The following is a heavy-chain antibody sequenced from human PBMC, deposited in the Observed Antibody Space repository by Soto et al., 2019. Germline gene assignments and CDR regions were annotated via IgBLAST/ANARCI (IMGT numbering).Heavy chain of an antibody. CDR1: GYSFTNYW. CDR2: IYPGYSDT. Sequence: GESLKISCKGSGYSFTNYWIGWVRQMPGKGLEWMGSIYPGYSDTRYSPSFQGQVTISVDKSINTAYLQWSSLKASDTAMYYCARYCSGGSCYRPSYQFDYWGQGTLVTVSS. J-gene: IGHJ4*02. V-gene: IGHV5-51*01. D-gene: IGHD2-15*01. CDR3: ARYCSGGSCYRPSYQFDY.